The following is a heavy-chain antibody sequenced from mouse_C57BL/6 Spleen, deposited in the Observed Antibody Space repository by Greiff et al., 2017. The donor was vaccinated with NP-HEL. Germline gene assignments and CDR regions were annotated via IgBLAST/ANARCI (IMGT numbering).Heavy chain of an antibody. CDR3: ARGGYYYGSSYAMDY. J-gene: IGHJ4*01. V-gene: IGHV1-55*01. Sequence: QVQLQQPGAELVKPGASVKMSCKASGYTFTSSWITWVKQRPGQGLEWIGDIYPGSGSTNYNEKFKSKATLTVDTSSSTAYMQLSSLTSEDSAVYYCARGGYYYGSSYAMDYWGQGTSVTVSS. D-gene: IGHD1-1*01. CDR1: GYTFTSSW. CDR2: IYPGSGST.